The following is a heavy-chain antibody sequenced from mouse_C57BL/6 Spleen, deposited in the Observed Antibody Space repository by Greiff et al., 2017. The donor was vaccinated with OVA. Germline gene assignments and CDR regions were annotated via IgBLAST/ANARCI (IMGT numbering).Heavy chain of an antibody. Sequence: QVQLQQPGAALVMPGASVKLSCKASGYTFTSYWMHWVKQRPGQGLEWIGEIDPSDSYTNYNQKFKGKSTLTVDKSSSTFYMQLSILTSEDSAVYYCARLDDGYFDYWGQGTTLTVSS. CDR1: GYTFTSYW. D-gene: IGHD2-3*01. J-gene: IGHJ2*01. CDR2: IDPSDSYT. V-gene: IGHV1-69*01. CDR3: ARLDDGYFDY.